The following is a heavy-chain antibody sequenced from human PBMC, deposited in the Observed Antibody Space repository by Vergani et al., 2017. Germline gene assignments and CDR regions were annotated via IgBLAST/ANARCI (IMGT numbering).Heavy chain of an antibody. CDR1: GYTFSNYY. V-gene: IGHV1-46*03. D-gene: IGHD3-9*01. J-gene: IGHJ4*02. Sequence: QVQVVQSGAEVKKSGASVKVSCKTSGYTFSNYYMHWVRQAPGQGLEWMGIINPSGGHTNYAQKFQGRVTMTRNTSTSTDYMELSSLRSEDTAIYYCARGDYDILTGNRYWGQGTLVTVSA. CDR3: ARGDYDILTGNRY. CDR2: INPSGGHT.